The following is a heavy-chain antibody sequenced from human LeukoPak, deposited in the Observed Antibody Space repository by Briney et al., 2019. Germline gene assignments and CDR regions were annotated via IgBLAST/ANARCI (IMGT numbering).Heavy chain of an antibody. D-gene: IGHD1-26*01. CDR1: GFTVSTNS. J-gene: IGHJ5*02. CDR3: ARAGDSGNLA. V-gene: IGHV3-66*01. CDR2: IYDGGST. Sequence: GGSLRLSCAASGFTVSTNSMSWVRQAPGKGLEWVSVIYDGGSTYHTDSVKGRFSISRDNSKNTVYLQMNSLRAEDTAVYYCARAGDSGNLAWGQGTLVTVSS.